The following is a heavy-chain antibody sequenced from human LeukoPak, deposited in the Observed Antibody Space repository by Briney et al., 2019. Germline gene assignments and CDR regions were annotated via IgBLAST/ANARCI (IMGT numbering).Heavy chain of an antibody. V-gene: IGHV3-48*01. CDR3: ARGYCNDKSCYYNP. CDR1: GFTFSDYS. J-gene: IGHJ5*02. D-gene: IGHD2-15*01. Sequence: QPGGSLRLSCAASGFTFSDYSMNWVRQAPGRRLEWISYISSSSSARSFADSVKGRFAISRDNAENSLYLQMNNLRADDTAVYYCARGYCNDKSCYYNPWGQGTPVTVSS. CDR2: ISSSSSAR.